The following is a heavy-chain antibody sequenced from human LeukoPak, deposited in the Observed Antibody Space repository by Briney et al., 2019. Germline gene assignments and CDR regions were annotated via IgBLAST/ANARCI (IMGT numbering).Heavy chain of an antibody. D-gene: IGHD3-10*01. CDR2: IYPGHSGT. J-gene: IGHJ4*02. CDR3: ASTTMVRGVISYFDS. CDR1: GYDFTSYW. Sequence: PGESLNISCKASGYDFTSYWIGWVRQMPGKGLEWMGIIYPGHSGTRYSPSFQGQVTISAHKSITTAYLQWSSLKASDSAMYYCASTTMVRGVISYFDSWGQGTLVTVSS. V-gene: IGHV5-51*01.